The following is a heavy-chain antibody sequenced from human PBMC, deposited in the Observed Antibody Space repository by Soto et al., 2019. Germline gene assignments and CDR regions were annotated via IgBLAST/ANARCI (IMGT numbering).Heavy chain of an antibody. CDR1: GFTFSGVA. CDR2: IRSRSIHYAN. V-gene: IGHV3-73*02. D-gene: IGHD3-16*01. CDR3: TRLSEPDGCVSGEGFDH. Sequence: EVQLVQSGGGLVQPGGSLKLSCAGSGFTFSGVAIHWVRQAAGKGLEWVGRIRSRSIHYANAYGAAVPGIFVVSRDDSRDIAYLQMNSLKVEDTAVYYCTRLSEPDGCVSGEGFDHWGQGGLVTVSS. J-gene: IGHJ4*02.